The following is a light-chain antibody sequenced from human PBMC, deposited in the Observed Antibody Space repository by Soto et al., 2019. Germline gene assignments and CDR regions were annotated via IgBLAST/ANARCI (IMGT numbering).Light chain of an antibody. Sequence: HSALTQPASVSGSPGQSITISCTGTSSDVGSYNLVSWYQQHPDKAPQLIIYEGTQRPSGVSSRFSGSKSGNTASLSISGLQAEDEADYYCCSYAGSSTLYVFGTGTKLTVL. V-gene: IGLV2-23*01. CDR1: SSDVGSYNL. J-gene: IGLJ1*01. CDR2: EGT. CDR3: CSYAGSSTLYV.